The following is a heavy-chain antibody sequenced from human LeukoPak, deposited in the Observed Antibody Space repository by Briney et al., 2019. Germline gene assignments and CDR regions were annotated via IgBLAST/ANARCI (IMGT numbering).Heavy chain of an antibody. CDR3: ARDKGPYWYFDL. J-gene: IGHJ2*01. V-gene: IGHV4-59*01. CDR1: DGSITSYY. Sequence: SETLSLTSTVSDGSITSYYWNWIRQPPGKGLEGIGNIYNSWSTDYNPFLKSRVTISLNTSKNKISLKLSSVPAADTAVYYCARDKGPYWYFDLWGRGTLVTVSS. CDR2: IYNSWST.